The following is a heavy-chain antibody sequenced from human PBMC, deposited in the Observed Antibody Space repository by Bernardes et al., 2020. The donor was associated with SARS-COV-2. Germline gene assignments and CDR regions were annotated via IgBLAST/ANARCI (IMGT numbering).Heavy chain of an antibody. CDR2: IKSDGSTT. Sequence: GGSRRLSCAASGFTFSSYWMHWVRQVPGRGLVWLSRIKSDGSTTKYADPVKGRFTISRDNSKNTLWLQMNSLRDEDTAMYYCARGASSGYRIDYWGPGTLVPVSS. V-gene: IGHV3-74*03. CDR3: ARGASSGYRIDY. D-gene: IGHD6-25*01. J-gene: IGHJ4*02. CDR1: GFTFSSYW.